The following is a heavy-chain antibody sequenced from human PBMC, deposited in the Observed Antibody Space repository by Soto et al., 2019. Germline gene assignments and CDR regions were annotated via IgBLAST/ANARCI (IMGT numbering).Heavy chain of an antibody. Sequence: PSETLSLTCAVSGYSISSGYYWGWIRQPPGKGLEWIGSIYNSGSTYYNPSLKSRVTISVDTSKNQFSLKLSSVTAADTAVYYCARGGEGYYYDSSGYYVGSGFDYWGQGTLVTVSS. CDR2: IYNSGST. CDR1: GYSISSGYY. D-gene: IGHD3-22*01. CDR3: ARGGEGYYYDSSGYYVGSGFDY. V-gene: IGHV4-38-2*01. J-gene: IGHJ4*02.